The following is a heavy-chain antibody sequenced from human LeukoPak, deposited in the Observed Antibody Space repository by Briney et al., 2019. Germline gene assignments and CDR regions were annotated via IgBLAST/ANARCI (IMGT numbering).Heavy chain of an antibody. CDR1: GFTFDDYA. D-gene: IGHD3-22*01. J-gene: IGHJ4*02. V-gene: IGHV3-9*01. CDR3: AKDRVYYDSSGNLDY. CDR2: ISWNSGSI. Sequence: PGRSLRLSCAASGFTFDDYAMHWVRQAPGKGLEWVSGISWNSGSIGYADSVKGRFTISRDNAKNSLYLQMNSLRAEDTALYYCAKDRVYYDSSGNLDYWGQGTLVTVSS.